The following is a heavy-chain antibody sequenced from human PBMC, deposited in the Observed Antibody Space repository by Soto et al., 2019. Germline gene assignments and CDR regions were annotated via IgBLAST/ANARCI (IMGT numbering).Heavy chain of an antibody. CDR1: GASTSSSSYY. D-gene: IGHD3-3*01. Sequence: QLQLQESGPGLVKPSETLSLTCTVSGASTSSSSYYWGWIRQPPGKGLEWIGHIYYSGSTSYSPFLQSRVTLSVDTSRNQFSLKLSSVTAADTAVYYCARLGVTIRRFQFDDWGQGTLVTVSS. V-gene: IGHV4-39*01. CDR2: IYYSGST. J-gene: IGHJ5*02. CDR3: ARLGVTIRRFQFDD.